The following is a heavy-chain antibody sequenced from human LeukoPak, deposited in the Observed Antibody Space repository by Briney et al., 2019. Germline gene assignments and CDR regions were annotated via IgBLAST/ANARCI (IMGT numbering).Heavy chain of an antibody. CDR1: GGSMSSYY. J-gene: IGHJ4*02. Sequence: PSETLSLTCTVSGGSMSSYYWSWIRQPPGKGLEWIGYIYYCGSTNYNPSLKSRLTISVDTSKNQFSLKLSSVTAADTAVYYCARGSEGTMVRGVAYWGQGTLVTVSS. CDR2: IYYCGST. CDR3: ARGSEGTMVRGVAY. D-gene: IGHD3-10*01. V-gene: IGHV4-59*08.